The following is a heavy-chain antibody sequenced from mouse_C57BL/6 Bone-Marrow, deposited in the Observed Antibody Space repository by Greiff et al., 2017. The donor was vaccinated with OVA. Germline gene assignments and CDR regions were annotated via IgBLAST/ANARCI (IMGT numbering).Heavy chain of an antibody. CDR3: ANIAY. Sequence: EVQLVESGPGLVKPSQSLSLTCSVTGYSITSGYYWNWIRQFPGNKLEWMGYISYDGSNNYNPSLKNRISITRDTSKNQFFLKLNSVTTEDTATYYCANIAYWGQGTLVTVSA. J-gene: IGHJ3*01. CDR1: GYSITSGYY. CDR2: ISYDGSN. V-gene: IGHV3-6*01.